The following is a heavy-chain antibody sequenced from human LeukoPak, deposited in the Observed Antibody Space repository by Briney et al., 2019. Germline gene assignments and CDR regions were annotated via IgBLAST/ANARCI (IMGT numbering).Heavy chain of an antibody. CDR3: ATVRDIVVGGGPYYFDY. CDR2: INPHNGDT. V-gene: IGHV1-2*02. J-gene: IGHJ4*02. Sequence: ASVKVSCKTSGYTFTDYYIHWVRQSPGHGLEWMGWINPHNGDTNYAQKFQGRVTMTRDTSITTAYMDLSRLKSDDTAVYYCATVRDIVVGGGPYYFDYWGQGTLVTVSS. D-gene: IGHD2-15*01. CDR1: GYTFTDYY.